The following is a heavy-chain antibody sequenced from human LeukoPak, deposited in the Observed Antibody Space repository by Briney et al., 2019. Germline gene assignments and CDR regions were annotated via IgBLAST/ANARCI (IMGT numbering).Heavy chain of an antibody. V-gene: IGHV4-34*01. Sequence: PSETLSLTCAVYGGSFSGYYWNWICQPPGKGLEWIGEINHSGSTNYNPSLKSRVTISVDTSKNQFSLKLSSVTAADTAVYYCARVYSSSSKTHYYYYMDVWGKGTTVTVSS. D-gene: IGHD6-6*01. CDR3: ARVYSSSSKTHYYYYMDV. CDR2: INHSGST. CDR1: GGSFSGYY. J-gene: IGHJ6*03.